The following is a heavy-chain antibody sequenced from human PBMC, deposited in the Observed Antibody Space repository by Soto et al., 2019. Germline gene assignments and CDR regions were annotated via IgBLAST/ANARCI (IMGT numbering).Heavy chain of an antibody. V-gene: IGHV3-21*06. CDR3: ARGSEDLTSNFDY. J-gene: IGHJ4*02. Sequence: GGSLRLSCAASGFTFTRYSMNWVRQAPGKGLEWVSSISSTTNYIYYGDSMKGRFTISRDNAKNSLYLEMNSLRAEETAVYYCARGSEDLTSNFDYWGQGTLVTVSS. CDR1: GFTFTRYS. CDR2: ISSTTNYI.